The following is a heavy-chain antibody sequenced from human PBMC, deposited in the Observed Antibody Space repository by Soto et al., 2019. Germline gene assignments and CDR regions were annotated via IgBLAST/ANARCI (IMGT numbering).Heavy chain of an antibody. CDR2: IYYSGST. J-gene: IGHJ5*02. D-gene: IGHD3-10*01. V-gene: IGHV4-31*03. Sequence: PSETLSLTCTVSGGSISRGGYYWSWIRQHPGKGLEWIGYIYYSGSTYYNPSLKSRVTISVDTSKNQFSLKLSSVTAADTAVYYCARAPRGYYGSGSYFSGNWFDPWGQGTLVTVSS. CDR3: ARAPRGYYGSGSYFSGNWFDP. CDR1: GGSISRGGYY.